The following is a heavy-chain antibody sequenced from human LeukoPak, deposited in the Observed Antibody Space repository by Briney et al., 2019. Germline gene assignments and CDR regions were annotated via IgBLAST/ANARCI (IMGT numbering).Heavy chain of an antibody. J-gene: IGHJ4*02. CDR1: GYSISSGYY. V-gene: IGHV4-38-2*02. CDR2: IYHSGST. CDR3: ASHRLQTFDY. D-gene: IGHD5-24*01. Sequence: SETLSLTCTVSGYSISSGYYWGWIRQPPGKGLEWIGSIYHSGSTYYNPSLKSRVTISVDTSKNQFSLKLSSVTAADTAAYYCASHRLQTFDYWGQGTLVTVSS.